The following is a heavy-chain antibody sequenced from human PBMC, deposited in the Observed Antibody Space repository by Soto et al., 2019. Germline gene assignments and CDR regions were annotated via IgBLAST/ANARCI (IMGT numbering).Heavy chain of an antibody. V-gene: IGHV3-73*01. CDR3: TRPYSGYVNY. Sequence: QPGGSLRLSCAASGFTFSGSAMHWVRQASGKGLEWVGRIRSKANSYATAYAASVKGRFTISRDDPKNTAYLQMNSLKTEDTAVYYCTRPYSGYVNYWGQGTLVTVSS. CDR1: GFTFSGSA. J-gene: IGHJ4*02. D-gene: IGHD5-12*01. CDR2: IRSKANSYAT.